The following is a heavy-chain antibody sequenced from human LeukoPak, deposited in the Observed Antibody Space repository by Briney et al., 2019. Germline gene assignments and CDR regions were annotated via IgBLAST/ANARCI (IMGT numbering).Heavy chain of an antibody. CDR3: AREDPQTTVPEGMDV. V-gene: IGHV4-59*11. D-gene: IGHD4-17*01. J-gene: IGHJ6*02. CDR1: GGSFSSQY. Sequence: KASETLSLTCTVSGGSFSSQYWGWIRQPPGKGLEWIGYIYNIGSANYNPSLKSRVTVSVDTSKNHFSLQLRSVTAADTAVYYCAREDPQTTVPEGMDVWGQGTTVTVSS. CDR2: IYNIGSA.